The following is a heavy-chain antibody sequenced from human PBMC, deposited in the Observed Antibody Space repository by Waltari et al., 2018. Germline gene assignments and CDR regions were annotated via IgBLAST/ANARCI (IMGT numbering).Heavy chain of an antibody. CDR1: GYTFTSFD. CDR3: ARGNGYDNSGYSAYGPYPDY. CDR2: MNPNSGYT. D-gene: IGHD3-22*01. V-gene: IGHV1-8*01. J-gene: IGHJ4*02. Sequence: QVQLVQSGAEVKKPGASVKVSCKASGYTFTSFDINWVRQAPGQGLEWMGGMNPNSGYTGYEQKFQGIVTITRNTAISTAYMELSTLRTEDTAVYYCARGNGYDNSGYSAYGPYPDYWGQGTLVTVSS.